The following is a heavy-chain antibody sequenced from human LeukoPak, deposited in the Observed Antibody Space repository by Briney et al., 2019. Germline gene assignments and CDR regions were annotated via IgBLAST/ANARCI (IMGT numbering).Heavy chain of an antibody. Sequence: SETLSLTCTVSGVSISSYYWSWIRQPPGKGLEWIGYIYYSGSTNYNPSLKSRVTISVDTSKNQFSLKLSSVTAADTAVYYCARDRTYYYDSSGYYYPHWFDPWGQGTLVTVSS. CDR2: IYYSGST. J-gene: IGHJ5*02. CDR3: ARDRTYYYDSSGYYYPHWFDP. V-gene: IGHV4-59*01. D-gene: IGHD3-22*01. CDR1: GVSISSYY.